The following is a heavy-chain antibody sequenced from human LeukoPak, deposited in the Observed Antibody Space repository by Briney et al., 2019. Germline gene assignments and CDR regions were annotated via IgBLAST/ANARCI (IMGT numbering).Heavy chain of an antibody. J-gene: IGHJ6*02. CDR3: ATHLTYHDFWSTGIYYYYYAMDV. Sequence: GSLRLSFAASGFTFSNAWMNWVRQAPGKGLEWVGRIKSKTDGGTTDYAAPVKGRFTISRDDSKNTLSLQMNSLKTEDTAVYYCATHLTYHDFWSTGIYYYYYAMDVWGQGTTVTVSS. CDR2: IKSKTDGGTT. D-gene: IGHD3-3*01. CDR1: GFTFSNAW. V-gene: IGHV3-15*01.